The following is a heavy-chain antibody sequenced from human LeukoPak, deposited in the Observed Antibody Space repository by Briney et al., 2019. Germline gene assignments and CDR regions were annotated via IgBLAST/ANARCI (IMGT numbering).Heavy chain of an antibody. CDR2: ISSSSSTI. D-gene: IGHD5-24*01. CDR1: GFTFSSYS. CDR3: ALGVGWLQFDY. Sequence: PGGSLRLSCAASGFTFSSYSMNWVRQAPGKGLEWVSYISSSSSTIYYADSVKGRFTISRDNAKNSLYLQMNSLRAEDTAVYYCALGVGWLQFDYWGQGTLVTVSS. V-gene: IGHV3-48*04. J-gene: IGHJ4*02.